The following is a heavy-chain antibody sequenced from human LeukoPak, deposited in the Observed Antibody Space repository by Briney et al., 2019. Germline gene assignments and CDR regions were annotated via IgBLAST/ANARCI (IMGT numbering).Heavy chain of an antibody. CDR1: GYTFTSYG. D-gene: IGHD3-3*01. Sequence: GASVKVSCKASGYTFTSYGISWVRQAPGQGLEWMGWISAYNGNTNYAQKLQGRVTMTTDTSTSTAYMELRSLRSDDTAVYYCQRITIFGVVIDFDYWGPGTLVTVSS. CDR2: ISAYNGNT. V-gene: IGHV1-18*01. J-gene: IGHJ4*02. CDR3: QRITIFGVVIDFDY.